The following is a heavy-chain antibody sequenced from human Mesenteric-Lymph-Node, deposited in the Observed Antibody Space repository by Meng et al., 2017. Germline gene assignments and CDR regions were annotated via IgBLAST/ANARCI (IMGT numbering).Heavy chain of an antibody. D-gene: IGHD6-19*01. V-gene: IGHV3-73*01. J-gene: IGHJ1*01. Sequence: GESLKISCAASGFTFSGSAMHWVRQASGKGLEWVGRIRSKANSYATAYAASVKGRFTISRDDSKSTAYLQMNSLKTEDTAVYYCTRLDGRSSAEYFQHWGQGTLVTVSS. CDR1: GFTFSGSA. CDR2: IRSKANSYAT. CDR3: TRLDGRSSAEYFQH.